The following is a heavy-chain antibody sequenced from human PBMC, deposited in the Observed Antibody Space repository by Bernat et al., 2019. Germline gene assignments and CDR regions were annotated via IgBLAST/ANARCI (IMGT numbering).Heavy chain of an antibody. CDR3: ARAKYYDFWSGYPLYYMDV. D-gene: IGHD3-3*01. Sequence: VQLVESGGGLVKPGGSLRLSCAASGFTFSSYWMHWVRQAPGKGLVWVSRINSDGSSTSYADSVKGRFTISRDNAKNTLYLQMNSLRAEDTAVYYCARAKYYDFWSGYPLYYMDVWGKGTTVTVSS. V-gene: IGHV3-74*02. J-gene: IGHJ6*03. CDR1: GFTFSSYW. CDR2: INSDGSST.